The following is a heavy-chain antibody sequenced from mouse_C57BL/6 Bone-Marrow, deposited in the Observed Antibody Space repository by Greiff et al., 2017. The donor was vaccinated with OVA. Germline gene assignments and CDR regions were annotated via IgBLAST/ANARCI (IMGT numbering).Heavy chain of an antibody. J-gene: IGHJ1*03. V-gene: IGHV1-53*01. D-gene: IGHD2-3*01. CDR1: GYTFTSYW. Sequence: QVHVKQPGTELVKPGASVKLSCKASGYTFTSYWMHWVKQRPGQGLEWIGNINPSNGGTNYNEKFKSKATLTVDKSSSTAYMQLSSLTSEDSAVYYCARDGYYYWYFDVWGTGTTVTVSS. CDR3: ARDGYYYWYFDV. CDR2: INPSNGGT.